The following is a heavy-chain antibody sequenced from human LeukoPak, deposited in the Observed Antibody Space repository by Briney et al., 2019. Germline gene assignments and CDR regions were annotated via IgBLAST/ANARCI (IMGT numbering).Heavy chain of an antibody. D-gene: IGHD6-19*01. J-gene: IGHJ5*02. Sequence: GGSLRLSCAASGFTFSSYVLSWVRQAPGKGLEWVSDISASGGGTDYAVSVKGRFTISRDNSKNTLYLQMNSLRSDDTAVYYCARDAGYSSGWTPRGWFDPWGQGTLVTVSS. V-gene: IGHV3-23*01. CDR3: ARDAGYSSGWTPRGWFDP. CDR1: GFTFSSYV. CDR2: ISASGGGT.